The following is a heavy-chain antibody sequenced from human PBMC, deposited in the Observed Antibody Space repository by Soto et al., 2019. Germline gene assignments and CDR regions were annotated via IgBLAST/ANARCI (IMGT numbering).Heavy chain of an antibody. J-gene: IGHJ4*02. D-gene: IGHD3-10*01. V-gene: IGHV4-39*01. CDR1: GGSISSSSYY. Sequence: PSETLSLTCTVSGGSISSSSYYWGWIRQPPGKGLEWIGSIYYSGSTYYNPSLKSRVTISVDTSKNQFSLKLSSVTAADTAVYYCARHPLDPYGSGSSHPTFDYWGQGTLVTVSS. CDR2: IYYSGST. CDR3: ARHPLDPYGSGSSHPTFDY.